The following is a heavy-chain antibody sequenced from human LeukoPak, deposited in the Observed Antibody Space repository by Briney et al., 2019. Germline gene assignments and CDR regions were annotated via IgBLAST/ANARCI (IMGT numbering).Heavy chain of an antibody. CDR2: VTGSGGNT. V-gene: IGHV3-23*01. J-gene: IGHJ4*02. Sequence: GGSLRLSCAASGFTFSDYAMSWVRQPPGKGLEWVSAVTGSGGNTYYADSVKGRFTISKDTSKNTLYLQMNSPRAEDTAVYYCARDSPPYDSSGYCLDYWGQGTLVTVSS. D-gene: IGHD3-22*01. CDR3: ARDSPPYDSSGYCLDY. CDR1: GFTFSDYA.